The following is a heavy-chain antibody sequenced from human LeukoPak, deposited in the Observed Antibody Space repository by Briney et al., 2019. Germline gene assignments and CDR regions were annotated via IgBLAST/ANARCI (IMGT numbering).Heavy chain of an antibody. CDR1: GFTFSSYA. D-gene: IGHD3-10*01. Sequence: PGGSLRLSCAASGFTFSSYAMHWVCQAPGEGLEWVAVISYDGSNKYYADSVKGRFTTSRDNSKNTLYLQMNSLRAEDTAVYYCARDIRRDGSGSYLFDYWGQGTLVTVSS. CDR3: ARDIRRDGSGSYLFDY. V-gene: IGHV3-30*04. CDR2: ISYDGSNK. J-gene: IGHJ4*02.